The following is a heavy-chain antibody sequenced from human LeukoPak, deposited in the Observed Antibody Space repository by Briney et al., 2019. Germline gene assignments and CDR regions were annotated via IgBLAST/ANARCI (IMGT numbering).Heavy chain of an antibody. Sequence: SLTLSLTCAISGDSVSRNSAGWNWIRQSPSRGLEWLGRTYYRSKWYNDYAVSVRSRIIINPDTSKNQFSLQLNSVTPEDTAVYYCARDRGPVAGTFDYWGQGTLVTVSS. CDR2: TYYRSKWYN. V-gene: IGHV6-1*01. J-gene: IGHJ4*02. D-gene: IGHD6-19*01. CDR3: ARDRGPVAGTFDY. CDR1: GDSVSRNSAG.